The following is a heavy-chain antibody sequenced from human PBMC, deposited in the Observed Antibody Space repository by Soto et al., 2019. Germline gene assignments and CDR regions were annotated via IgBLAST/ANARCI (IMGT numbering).Heavy chain of an antibody. J-gene: IGHJ6*02. V-gene: IGHV3-23*01. CDR3: ADAANGVNCSSTSCYAPSRKAYYYGMDV. CDR1: GFTFSSYA. D-gene: IGHD2-2*01. CDR2: ISGSGGST. Sequence: EVQLLESGGGLVQPGGSLRLSCAASGFTFSSYAMSWVRQAPGKGLEWVSAISGSGGSTYYADSVKGRFTISRDNSKNTLYLQMNSLRAEDTAVYSWADAANGVNCSSTSCYAPSRKAYYYGMDVWGQGTTVTVSS.